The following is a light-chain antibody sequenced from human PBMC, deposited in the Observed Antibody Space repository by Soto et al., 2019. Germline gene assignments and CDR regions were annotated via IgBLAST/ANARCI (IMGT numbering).Light chain of an antibody. J-gene: IGKJ3*01. CDR1: QSISSW. Sequence: DNQITQSPSPLSASLGDRVPITCRASQSISSWLAWYQHKPGKAPQLLIYDASVLETGVPSRFSGSGSGTEFTLAISGLQSDDFATYYCQQYNTYWTFGPGTKVDIK. CDR3: QQYNTYWT. CDR2: DAS. V-gene: IGKV1-5*01.